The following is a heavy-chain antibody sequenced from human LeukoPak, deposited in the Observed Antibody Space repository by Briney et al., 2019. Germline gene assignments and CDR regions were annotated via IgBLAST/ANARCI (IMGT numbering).Heavy chain of an antibody. CDR3: AELGITMIGGV. V-gene: IGHV3-66*01. D-gene: IGHD3-10*02. Sequence: GGSLRLSCAASGFTLSTYWMNWVRQAPGKGLEWVSVIYSGGSTYYADSVKGRFTISRDNAKNSLYLQMNSLRAEDTAVYYCAELGITMIGGVWGKGTTVTISS. J-gene: IGHJ6*04. CDR2: IYSGGST. CDR1: GFTLSTYW.